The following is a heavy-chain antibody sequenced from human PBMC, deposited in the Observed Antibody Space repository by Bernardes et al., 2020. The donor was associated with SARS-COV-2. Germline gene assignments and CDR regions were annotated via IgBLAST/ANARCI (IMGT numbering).Heavy chain of an antibody. J-gene: IGHJ4*02. CDR3: AKTSSDVYTSDY. Sequence: GGSLRLSCAASGFTFSYYGMHWVRQAPGKGLEWVAFIRYDGSTKYYADSVKGRFTISRDNSKNTLDLQMNSLRVEDTAVYYCAKTSSDVYTSDYWGQGNLVTVSS. V-gene: IGHV3-30*02. CDR2: IRYDGSTK. D-gene: IGHD2-21*01. CDR1: GFTFSYYG.